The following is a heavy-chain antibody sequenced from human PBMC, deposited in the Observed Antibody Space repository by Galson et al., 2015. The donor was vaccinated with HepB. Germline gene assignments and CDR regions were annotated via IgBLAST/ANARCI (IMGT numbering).Heavy chain of an antibody. Sequence: SLRLSCAASGFTFSSYNMHWVRQATGKGLEWVSAIGTAGDPYYPGSVKGRFTISRENAKNSLYLQMNSLRAGDTAVYYCARAVRGSSLPYYYYGMDVWGQGTTVTVSS. CDR3: ARAVRGSSLPYYYYGMDV. CDR1: GFTFSSYN. D-gene: IGHD2-2*01. V-gene: IGHV3-13*05. CDR2: IGTAGDP. J-gene: IGHJ6*02.